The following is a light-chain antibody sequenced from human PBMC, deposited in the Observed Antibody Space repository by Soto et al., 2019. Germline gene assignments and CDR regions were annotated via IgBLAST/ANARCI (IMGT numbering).Light chain of an antibody. CDR1: RSVLYKSNNKNH. Sequence: DIVMTQSPDSLAVSLGERATMNCKCSRSVLYKSNNKNHLAWYQQKPGKAPKLLIFAASSLQRGVPARFSGSGSGTDFTLTISSLQPDDFGTYYCQQSYSRVFTFGPGTKVDF. J-gene: IGKJ3*01. V-gene: IGKV4-1*01. CDR3: QQSYSRVFT. CDR2: AAS.